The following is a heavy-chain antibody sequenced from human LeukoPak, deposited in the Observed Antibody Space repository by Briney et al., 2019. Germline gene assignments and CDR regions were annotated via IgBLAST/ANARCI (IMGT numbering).Heavy chain of an antibody. Sequence: GGSLRLSCAASGFTFSSYAMSWVRQAPGKGLEWVSAISGSGVSTYYADSVKGRLTISRDNSKNTLYLQMNSLRAEDTAVYYCAKDHGYCSGGSCSGTDYWGQGTLVTVSS. D-gene: IGHD2-15*01. CDR2: ISGSGVST. J-gene: IGHJ4*02. V-gene: IGHV3-23*01. CDR3: AKDHGYCSGGSCSGTDY. CDR1: GFTFSSYA.